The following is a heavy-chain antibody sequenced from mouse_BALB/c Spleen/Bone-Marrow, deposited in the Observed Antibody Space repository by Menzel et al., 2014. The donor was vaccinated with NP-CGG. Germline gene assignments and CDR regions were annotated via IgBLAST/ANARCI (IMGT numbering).Heavy chain of an antibody. J-gene: IGHJ3*01. D-gene: IGHD2-1*01. Sequence: LKESGSELVRPGASVKLSCKASGYTFTSYLIHWVKQRPGQGLERIGNIYPGSGSTNYDEKFKSKATLTVDTSSSTAYMQLSSLTSEDSAVYYCTRTDGNYPAWFAYWGQGTLVTVSA. CDR2: IYPGSGST. V-gene: IGHV1S22*01. CDR1: GYTFTSYL. CDR3: TRTDGNYPAWFAY.